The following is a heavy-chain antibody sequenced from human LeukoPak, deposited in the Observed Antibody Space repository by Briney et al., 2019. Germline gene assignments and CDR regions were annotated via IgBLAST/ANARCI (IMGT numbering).Heavy chain of an antibody. Sequence: SETLSLTCTVSGGSINHSNRYWAWLRQSPGKGLEWIASVYYSGAIYYNLTLESRVTVSVDTSNNQWSLRLSSVTPADTAVYYCATQEYTGHGLDYLGHWGQGTLVTVSS. CDR3: ATQEYTGHGLDYLGH. CDR2: VYYSGAI. J-gene: IGHJ4*02. CDR1: GGSINHSNRY. V-gene: IGHV4-39*01. D-gene: IGHD3/OR15-3a*01.